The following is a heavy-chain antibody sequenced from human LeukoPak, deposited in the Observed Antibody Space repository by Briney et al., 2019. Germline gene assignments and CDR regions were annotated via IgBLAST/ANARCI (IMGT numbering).Heavy chain of an antibody. CDR1: GGSISSYY. CDR2: IYYSGST. D-gene: IGHD2-15*01. Sequence: SETLSLTCTVSGGSISSYYWSWIRQPPGKGLEWIEYIYYSGSTNYNPSLKSRVTISVDTSKNQFSLKLSSVTAADTAVYYCARDGFGYCSGGSCYGLDNWGQGTLVTVSS. CDR3: ARDGFGYCSGGSCYGLDN. J-gene: IGHJ4*02. V-gene: IGHV4-59*01.